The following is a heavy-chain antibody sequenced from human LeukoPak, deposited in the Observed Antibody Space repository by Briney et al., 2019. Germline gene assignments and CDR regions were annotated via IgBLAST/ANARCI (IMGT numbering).Heavy chain of an antibody. CDR2: INPNSGGT. V-gene: IGHV1-2*06. J-gene: IGHJ5*02. D-gene: IGHD6-13*01. CDR3: AREEQLVRGGNWFDP. CDR1: GYTFTGYY. Sequence: ASVKVSCKASGYTFTGYYMHWLRQAPGQGLEWMGRINPNSGGTNYAQKFQGRVTITRDTSISTAYMELSRLRSDDTAVYYCAREEQLVRGGNWFDPWGQGTLVTVSS.